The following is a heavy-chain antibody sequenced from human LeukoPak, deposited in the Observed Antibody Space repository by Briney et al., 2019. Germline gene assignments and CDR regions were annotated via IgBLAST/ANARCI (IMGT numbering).Heavy chain of an antibody. CDR3: ARHHVSRGPRSRHLWYFDL. Sequence: SETLSLTCTVSGGSISSSSYYWGWIRQPPGKGLEWIGSIYYSGSTYYNPSLKSRVTISVDTSKNQFSLKLSSVTAADTAVYYCARHHVSRGPRSRHLWYFDLWGRGTLVTVSS. V-gene: IGHV4-39*01. CDR2: IYYSGST. CDR1: GGSISSSSYY. D-gene: IGHD2/OR15-2a*01. J-gene: IGHJ2*01.